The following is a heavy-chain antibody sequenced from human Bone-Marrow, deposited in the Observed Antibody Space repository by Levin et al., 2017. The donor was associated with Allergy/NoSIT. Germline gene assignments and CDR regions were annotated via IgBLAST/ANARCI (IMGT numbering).Heavy chain of an antibody. Sequence: RSSETLSLICTITQGAISNFFWSWIRQSPGKGLEWIAYISSTGDTDHNPSLKGRVTISVDTSKNQFSLNLTSVTAADTAVYYCARSMGWLQFENWGHGTLVTVSS. D-gene: IGHD5-24*01. CDR3: ARSMGWLQFEN. V-gene: IGHV4-4*08. J-gene: IGHJ4*01. CDR2: ISSTGDT. CDR1: QGAISNFF.